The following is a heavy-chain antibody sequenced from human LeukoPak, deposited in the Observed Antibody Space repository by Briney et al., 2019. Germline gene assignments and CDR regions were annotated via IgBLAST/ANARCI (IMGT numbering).Heavy chain of an antibody. CDR2: ISYDGSNK. J-gene: IGHJ4*02. V-gene: IGHV3-30-3*01. CDR3: ARDEEWLSRAAYYFDY. CDR1: GFTFSSYA. Sequence: GGSLRLSCAASGFTFSSYAMHWVHQAPGKGLEWVAVISYDGSNKYYADSVKGRFTISRDNSKNTLYLQMNSLRAEDTAVYYCARDEEWLSRAAYYFDYWGQGTLVTVSS. D-gene: IGHD3-3*01.